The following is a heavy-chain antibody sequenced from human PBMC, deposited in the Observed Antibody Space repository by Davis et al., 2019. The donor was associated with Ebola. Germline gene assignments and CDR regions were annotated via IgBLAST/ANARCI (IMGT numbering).Heavy chain of an antibody. J-gene: IGHJ3*02. CDR1: GFTFSSYW. D-gene: IGHD3-10*01. V-gene: IGHV3-7*03. CDR3: ASGYYYGSGSPDAFDI. CDR2: IKQDGSEK. Sequence: GESLKISCAASGFTFSSYWMSWVRQAPGKGLEWVANIKQDGSEKYYVDSVKGRFTISRDNAKNSLYLQMNSLRAEDTAVYYCASGYYYGSGSPDAFDIWGQGTMVTVSS.